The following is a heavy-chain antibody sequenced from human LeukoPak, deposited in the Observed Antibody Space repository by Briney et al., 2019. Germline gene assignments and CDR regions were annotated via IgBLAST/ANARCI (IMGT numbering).Heavy chain of an antibody. Sequence: SATLSLIRLVSCYSVSSGYSWAWSRRSPGKGLVWLVAASKSGTTHYMPSLKAPVTISLATFKNEFSLRLTSVTAADTGVYCCARAPGSGWSDWGQRARVTVSS. J-gene: IGHJ4*02. CDR1: CYSVSSGYS. V-gene: IGHV4-38-2*01. D-gene: IGHD6-19*01. CDR3: ARAPGSGWSD. CDR2: ASKSGTT.